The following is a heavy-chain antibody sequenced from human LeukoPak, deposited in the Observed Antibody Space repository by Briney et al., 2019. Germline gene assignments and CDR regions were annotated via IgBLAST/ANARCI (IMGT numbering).Heavy chain of an antibody. V-gene: IGHV5-51*01. J-gene: IGHJ4*02. CDR2: IYPGDSDT. CDR1: GYSFTSYW. D-gene: IGHD6-13*01. CDR3: ARHKPSSSWYWREYYFDY. Sequence: GESLKISCKGSGYSFTSYWIGWVRQMPGKGLEWMGIIYPGDSDTRYSPSFQGQVTISADKSICTAYLQWSSLKASDTAMYYCARHKPSSSWYWREYYFDYWGQGTLVTVSS.